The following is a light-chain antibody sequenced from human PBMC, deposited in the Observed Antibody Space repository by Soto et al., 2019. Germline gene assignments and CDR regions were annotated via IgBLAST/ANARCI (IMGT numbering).Light chain of an antibody. J-gene: IGLJ1*01. CDR2: DVS. CDR1: SSDVDGYNY. V-gene: IGLV2-11*01. Sequence: QSALTQPRSVSGSPGQSVTISCTGTSSDVDGYNYVSWYQQHPGKAPKLMIYDVSKRPSGVPDRFSGSKSGNTASLTISGLQAEDEADYYCCSYAGSLDVFGTGTKLTVL. CDR3: CSYAGSLDV.